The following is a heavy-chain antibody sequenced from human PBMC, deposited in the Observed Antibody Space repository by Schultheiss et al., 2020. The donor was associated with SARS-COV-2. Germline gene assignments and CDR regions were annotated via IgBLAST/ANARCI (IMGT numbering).Heavy chain of an antibody. J-gene: IGHJ4*02. Sequence: GESLKISCAASGFTFSSYWMSWVRQAPGKGLEWVANIKQDGSEKYYVDSVKGRFTISRDNAKNSLYLQMNSLRAEDTAVYYCARAPLYDYVWRWNYWGQGTLVTVSS. CDR1: GFTFSSYW. D-gene: IGHD3-16*01. CDR3: ARAPLYDYVWRWNY. CDR2: IKQDGSEK. V-gene: IGHV3-7*03.